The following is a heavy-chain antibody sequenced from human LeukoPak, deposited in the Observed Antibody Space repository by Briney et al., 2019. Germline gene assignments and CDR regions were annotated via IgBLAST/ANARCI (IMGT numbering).Heavy chain of an antibody. CDR2: INPNSGGT. D-gene: IGHD4-11*01. CDR3: ARPPPLMTKVTRATGY. J-gene: IGHJ4*02. Sequence: ASVKVCCKASGYTFTGYYMHWVRQAPGQGLEWMGWINPNSGGTNYAQKFQGRVTMTRDTSISTAYMELSRLRSDDTAVYYCARPPPLMTKVTRATGYWGQGTLVTVSS. V-gene: IGHV1-2*02. CDR1: GYTFTGYY.